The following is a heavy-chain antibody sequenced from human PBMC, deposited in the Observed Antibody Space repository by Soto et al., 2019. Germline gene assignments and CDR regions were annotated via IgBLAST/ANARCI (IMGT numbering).Heavy chain of an antibody. V-gene: IGHV1-8*01. CDR3: AKAGHDSSGWSSQYYYYGMDV. CDR2: MNPNSGNT. D-gene: IGHD6-19*01. J-gene: IGHJ6*02. Sequence: ASVTVSCEASVYTFTRYDSNWVRQAPGQGLEWMGWMNPNSGNTGYAQKFQGRVTMTRNTSISTAYMELSSLRSEDTAVYYCAKAGHDSSGWSSQYYYYGMDVWGQGTTVTVSS. CDR1: VYTFTRYD.